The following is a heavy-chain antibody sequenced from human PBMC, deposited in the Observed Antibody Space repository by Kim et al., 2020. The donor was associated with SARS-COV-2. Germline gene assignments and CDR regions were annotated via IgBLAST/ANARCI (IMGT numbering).Heavy chain of an antibody. D-gene: IGHD2-21*02. J-gene: IGHJ5*02. CDR3: ARKTSTA. CDR2: INHSGST. CDR1: GGSFSGYY. V-gene: IGHV4-34*01. Sequence: SETLSLTCAVYGGSFSGYYWSWIRQPPGKGLEWIGEINHSGSTNYNPSLKSRVTISVDTSKNQFSLKLSSVTAADTAVYYCARKTSTAWGQGTLVTVSS.